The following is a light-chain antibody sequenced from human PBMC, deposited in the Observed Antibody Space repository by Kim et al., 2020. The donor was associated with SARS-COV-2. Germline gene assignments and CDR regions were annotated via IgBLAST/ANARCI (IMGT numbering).Light chain of an antibody. CDR2: DAS. Sequence: SASVGDRVTSTCRARQSISSWLAWYQQKPGKAPKLLIYDASSLESGVPSRFSGSGSGTEFTLTISILQPDDFATYYCQQYNSYPWTFGQGTKVDIK. V-gene: IGKV1-5*01. J-gene: IGKJ1*01. CDR3: QQYNSYPWT. CDR1: QSISSW.